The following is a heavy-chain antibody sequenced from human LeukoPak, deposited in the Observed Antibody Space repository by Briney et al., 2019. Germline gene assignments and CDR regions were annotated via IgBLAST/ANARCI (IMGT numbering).Heavy chain of an antibody. D-gene: IGHD3-10*01. CDR3: ARAGAWQIDP. Sequence: PSETLSLTCAASGATFTSYYWSWIRRPPGKGLEWIGHVFYTGSSNYPPSPKSRVTISLSRPKNQFSLRLTSVTAADTALYYCARAGAWQIDPWGEGTLVTVSS. CDR2: VFYTGSS. V-gene: IGHV4-59*01. CDR1: GATFTSYY. J-gene: IGHJ5*02.